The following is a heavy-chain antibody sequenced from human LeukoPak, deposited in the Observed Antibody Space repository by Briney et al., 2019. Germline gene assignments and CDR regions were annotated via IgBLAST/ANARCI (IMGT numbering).Heavy chain of an antibody. D-gene: IGHD2-15*01. Sequence: GGSLRLSCAASGFTFSSYSMNWVRQAPGKGLEWVSSISSSSYIYYADSVKGRFTISRDNAKNSLYLQMNSLRAEDTAVYYCARDLVAGGFDYWGQGTLVTVSS. J-gene: IGHJ4*02. CDR1: GFTFSSYS. V-gene: IGHV3-21*01. CDR3: ARDLVAGGFDY. CDR2: ISSSSYI.